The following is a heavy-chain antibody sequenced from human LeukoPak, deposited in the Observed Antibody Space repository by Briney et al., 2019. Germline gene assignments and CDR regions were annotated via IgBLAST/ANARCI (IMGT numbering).Heavy chain of an antibody. Sequence: SETLSLTCAVYGGSFSGYYWSWIRQPPGKGLEWIGEINHSGSTNYNPSLRSRVTISVDTSKNQFSLKLSSVTAADTAVYYCARRRRLRFDYWGQGTLVTVSS. CDR2: INHSGST. D-gene: IGHD2-21*01. CDR3: ARRRRLRFDY. J-gene: IGHJ4*02. CDR1: GGSFSGYY. V-gene: IGHV4-34*01.